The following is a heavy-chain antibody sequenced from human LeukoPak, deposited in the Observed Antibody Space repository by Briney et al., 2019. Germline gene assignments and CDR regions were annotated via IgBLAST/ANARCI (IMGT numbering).Heavy chain of an antibody. CDR1: GYTFTGYY. CDR3: ARGGDPSLYSSSWYFFDY. CDR2: INPNSGVT. Sequence: GASETVSCKASGYTFTGYYMHWVRQAPGQGLEWMGWINPNSGVTNYAQKFQGRVTMTRDTSISTAYMELSRLRSEDTAVYYCARGGDPSLYSSSWYFFDYWGQGTLVTVSS. D-gene: IGHD6-13*01. J-gene: IGHJ4*02. V-gene: IGHV1-2*02.